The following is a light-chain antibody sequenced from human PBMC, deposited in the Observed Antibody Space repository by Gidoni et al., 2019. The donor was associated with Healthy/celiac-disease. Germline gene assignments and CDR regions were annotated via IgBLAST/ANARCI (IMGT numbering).Light chain of an antibody. J-gene: IGKJ4*01. CDR1: QSISSN. Sequence: DIQMTQSPSSLSASVGDRVTITCRASQSISSNLNWYQQKPGKAPKLLFYAASSLQSGVPSRFSGSGSGTDFTLTISSLQPEDFATYYCQQSYSTPPLTFGGGTKVEIK. V-gene: IGKV1-39*01. CDR3: QQSYSTPPLT. CDR2: AAS.